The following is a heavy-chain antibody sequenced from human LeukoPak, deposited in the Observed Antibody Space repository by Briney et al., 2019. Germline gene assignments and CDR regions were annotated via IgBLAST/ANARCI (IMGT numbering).Heavy chain of an antibody. CDR2: INPNSSGT. D-gene: IGHD4-17*01. V-gene: IGHV1-2*04. CDR1: GYTFTDYH. J-gene: IGHJ4*02. CDR3: ARSRGLYGDFYFDY. Sequence: GASVKVSCKTSGYTFTDYHIHWVRRAPGQGLEWVGWINPNSSGTNYAQKFQGWVTMTRDTSISTAYMELSRLTSDDTAETAVYYCARSRGLYGDFYFDYWGQGTLVTV.